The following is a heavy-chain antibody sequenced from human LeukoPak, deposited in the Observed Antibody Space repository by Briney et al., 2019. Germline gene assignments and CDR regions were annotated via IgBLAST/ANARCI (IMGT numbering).Heavy chain of an antibody. Sequence: TLSLTCAVSGGSISSGGYSWSWIRQPPGKGLEWIGYIYHSGSTYYNPSPKSRVTISVDTSKNQFSLKLSSVTAADTAVYYCARVWGDAFDIWGQGTMVTVSS. CDR2: IYHSGST. D-gene: IGHD3-16*01. CDR3: ARVWGDAFDI. J-gene: IGHJ3*02. CDR1: GGSISSGGYS. V-gene: IGHV4-30-2*01.